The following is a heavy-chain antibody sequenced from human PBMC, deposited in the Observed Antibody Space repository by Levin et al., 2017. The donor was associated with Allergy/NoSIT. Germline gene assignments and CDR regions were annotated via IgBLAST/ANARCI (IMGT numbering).Heavy chain of an antibody. J-gene: IGHJ4*02. Sequence: ETLSLTCAASGFTFSSYNMNWVRQAPGKGLEWVSYISSSSSTIYYADSVRGRFTISRDNAKNSLYLQMNSLRAEDTAVYYCARARSTIGPGSGPDYFDYWGQGTLVTVSS. CDR2: ISSSSSTI. V-gene: IGHV3-48*04. CDR3: ARARSTIGPGSGPDYFDY. D-gene: IGHD2-15*01. CDR1: GFTFSSYN.